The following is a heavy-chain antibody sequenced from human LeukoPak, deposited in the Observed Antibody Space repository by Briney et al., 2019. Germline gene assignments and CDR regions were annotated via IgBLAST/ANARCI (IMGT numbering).Heavy chain of an antibody. CDR1: GFTFSSYD. Sequence: GGSLRLSCAASGFTFSSYDMHWVRQATGKGLEWVSAIGTAGDTYYPGSVKGRFTISRENAKNSLYLQMNSLRAGDTAVYYCARGAVVWFGELYYFDYWGQGTLVTVSS. CDR2: IGTAGDT. D-gene: IGHD3-10*01. V-gene: IGHV3-13*01. CDR3: ARGAVVWFGELYYFDY. J-gene: IGHJ4*02.